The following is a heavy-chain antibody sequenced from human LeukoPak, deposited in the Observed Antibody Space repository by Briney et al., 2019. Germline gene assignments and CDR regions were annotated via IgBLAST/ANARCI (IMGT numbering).Heavy chain of an antibody. CDR2: IYYSGST. CDR1: GGSISSSSYY. D-gene: IGHD1-26*01. V-gene: IGHV4-39*07. J-gene: IGHJ3*02. Sequence: SETLSLTCTVSGGSISSSSYYWGWTRQPPGKGLEWIGSIYYSGSTYYNPSLKSRVTISVDTSKNQFSLKLSSVTAADTAVYYCFPMGGRIVGATDDAFDIWGQGTMVTVSS. CDR3: FPMGGRIVGATDDAFDI.